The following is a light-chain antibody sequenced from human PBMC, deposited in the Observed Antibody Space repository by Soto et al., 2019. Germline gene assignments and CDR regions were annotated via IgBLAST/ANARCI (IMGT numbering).Light chain of an antibody. J-gene: IGKJ1*01. CDR1: QSVSIW. CDR2: DAS. CDR3: QQYTSYA. Sequence: DIHVTQSPPTLSASVGDSVTITCRASQSVSIWLAWYQQKPGKAPKLLIYDASSLESGVPSSFSGRTAGTVSILTMHALQPADIATYDCQQYTSYAFGQGTKVDIK. V-gene: IGKV1-5*01.